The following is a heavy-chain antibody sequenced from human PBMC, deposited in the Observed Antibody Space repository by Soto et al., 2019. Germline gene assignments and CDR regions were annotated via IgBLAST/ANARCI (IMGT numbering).Heavy chain of an antibody. D-gene: IGHD6-19*01. J-gene: IGHJ4*02. CDR1: GFTFSTYW. Sequence: EVQLVESGGGLVQPGGSLRLSCAASGFTFSTYWMNWVRQAPGKGLEWVSIIKQEGSEKMYVDSVKGRFTISRDNAMNSMYVQMNSLRDEDTGVCYCVGGSGWPPDFWGQGTLLTVSS. V-gene: IGHV3-7*01. CDR3: VGGSGWPPDF. CDR2: IKQEGSEK.